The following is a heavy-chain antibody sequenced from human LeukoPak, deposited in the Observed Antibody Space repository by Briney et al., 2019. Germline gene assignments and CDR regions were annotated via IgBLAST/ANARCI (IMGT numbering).Heavy chain of an antibody. D-gene: IGHD3-22*01. J-gene: IGHJ4*02. Sequence: PSETLSLTCTVSGDSISSGDYYWSWIRQPAGKGLEWIGRISSSGSTNYNPSLKSRVTISVDTSKNQFSLKLSSVTAADTAVYYCARAAGTYYYDGSGYCFFDYWGQGTLVTVSS. CDR2: ISSSGST. CDR1: GDSISSGDYY. V-gene: IGHV4-61*02. CDR3: ARAAGTYYYDGSGYCFFDY.